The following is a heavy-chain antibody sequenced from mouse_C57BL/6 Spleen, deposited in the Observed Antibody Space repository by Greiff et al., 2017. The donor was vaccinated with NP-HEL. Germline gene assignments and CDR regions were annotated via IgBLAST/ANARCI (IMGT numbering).Heavy chain of an antibody. CDR3: ATGYYAMDY. CDR2: IYPRDGST. CDR1: GYTFTSYD. Sequence: VKLMESGPELVKPGASVKLSCKASGYTFTSYDINWVKQRPGQGLEWIGWIYPRDGSTTYNEKFKGKATLTVDTSSSTAYMELHSLTSEDSAVYFCATGYYAMDYWGQGTSVTVSS. V-gene: IGHV1-85*01. J-gene: IGHJ4*01.